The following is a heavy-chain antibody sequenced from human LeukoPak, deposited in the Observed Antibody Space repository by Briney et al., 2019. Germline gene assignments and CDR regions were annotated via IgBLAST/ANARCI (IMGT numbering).Heavy chain of an antibody. D-gene: IGHD6-6*01. CDR3: ASRLGY. CDR1: GGSISSSSYY. V-gene: IGHV4-39*01. CDR2: IYYSGTT. Sequence: SENLSLTCTVSGGSISSSSYYWGWIRQPPGKGLEWIGSIYYSGTTYYNPSLKTRVTISVDTSKNQFSLKLGSVPAADTAVYYCASRLGYWGQGTLVTVSS. J-gene: IGHJ4*02.